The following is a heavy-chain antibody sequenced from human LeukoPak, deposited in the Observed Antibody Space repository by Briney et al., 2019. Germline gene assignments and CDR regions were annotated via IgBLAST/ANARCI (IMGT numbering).Heavy chain of an antibody. CDR2: SYYSGNT. Sequence: SETLSLTCTVSGDSLISSSYYWGWIRQPPGKGLEWIGSSYYSGNTYYNPSLKSRVTISVDTSKNQFSLRLSSVTAADTAVYFCARGAVAGTWYFDYWGQGTLVTVSS. CDR3: ARGAVAGTWYFDY. J-gene: IGHJ4*02. CDR1: GDSLISSSYY. V-gene: IGHV4-39*01. D-gene: IGHD6-19*01.